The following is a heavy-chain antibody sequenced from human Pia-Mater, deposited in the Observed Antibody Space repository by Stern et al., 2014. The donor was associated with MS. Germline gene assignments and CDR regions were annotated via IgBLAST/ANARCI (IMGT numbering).Heavy chain of an antibody. J-gene: IGHJ4*02. V-gene: IGHV4-39*01. D-gene: IGHD2-8*02. Sequence: QVQLQESGPGLVKPSETLSLTCAVSGDSISSYTHYWAWIRQPPGKGLEWIGSVYYSGATYYNPSLKSPVTISVDTSTNHFSLGLTSVTAADTAVYYCAKHACTGAACPFDLWGQGTLVTVSS. CDR2: VYYSGAT. CDR3: AKHACTGAACPFDL. CDR1: GDSISSYTHY.